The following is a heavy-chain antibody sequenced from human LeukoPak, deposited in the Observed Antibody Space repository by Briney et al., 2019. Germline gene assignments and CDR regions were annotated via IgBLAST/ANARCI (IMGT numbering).Heavy chain of an antibody. CDR2: INPNSGGT. V-gene: IGHV1-2*02. J-gene: IGHJ4*02. CDR1: GYTFTGYY. CDR3: AREGSGYDYHRGSDY. D-gene: IGHD5-12*01. Sequence: ASVKVSCKASGYTFTGYYMHWVRQAPGQGLEWMGWINPNSGGTNYAQKFQGRVTMTRDTSISTAYMELSRLRSDDTAVYYCAREGSGYDYHRGSDYWGQGTLVTVSS.